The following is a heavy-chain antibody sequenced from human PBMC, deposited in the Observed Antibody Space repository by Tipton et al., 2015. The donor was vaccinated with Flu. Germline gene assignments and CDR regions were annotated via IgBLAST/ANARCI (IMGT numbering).Heavy chain of an antibody. D-gene: IGHD6-19*01. CDR3: ARSSRGWYRAMFD. J-gene: IGHJ4*02. CDR2: ISNSGCS. V-gene: IGHV4-59*01. CDR1: GDSISSFY. Sequence: LRLSCSVSGDSISSFYWSWIRQPPGKGLEWIAYISNSGCSNYNPSLKSRITVSVDTSKNQFSLILSSVTAADTAVYYCARSSRGWYRAMFDWGQGTLVTVSS.